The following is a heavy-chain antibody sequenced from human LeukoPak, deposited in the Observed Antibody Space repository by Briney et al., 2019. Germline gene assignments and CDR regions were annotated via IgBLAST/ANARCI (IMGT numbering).Heavy chain of an antibody. CDR3: AKGAVESLDYYFYMEV. CDR1: GFTFSSYA. Sequence: GGSLRLSCAASGFTFSSYAMHWVRQAPGKGLEWVAVISYDGSNKYYADSVKGRFTISRDNSKNTLFLEMSSLGVEDTALYYCAKGAVESLDYYFYMEVWGTGTTVTVSS. V-gene: IGHV3-30-3*01. CDR2: ISYDGSNK. J-gene: IGHJ6*03. D-gene: IGHD2-15*01.